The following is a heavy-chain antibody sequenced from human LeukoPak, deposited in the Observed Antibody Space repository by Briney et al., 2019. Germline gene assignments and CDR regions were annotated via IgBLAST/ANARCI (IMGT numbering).Heavy chain of an antibody. D-gene: IGHD3-22*01. CDR1: GYTFTSYD. Sequence: ASVKVSCKASGYTFTSYDINWVRQATGQGLEWMGWVNPNSGNTGYAQKFQGRVTMTRNTSISTAYMELSSLRSEDTAVYYCARGYDSSGYYYVVNWFDPWGQGTLVTVST. J-gene: IGHJ5*02. CDR2: VNPNSGNT. V-gene: IGHV1-8*01. CDR3: ARGYDSSGYYYVVNWFDP.